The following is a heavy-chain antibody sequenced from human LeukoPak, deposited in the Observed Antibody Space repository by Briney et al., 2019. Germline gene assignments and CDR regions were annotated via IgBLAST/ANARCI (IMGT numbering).Heavy chain of an antibody. CDR3: ARDQRDSSGYWFDY. V-gene: IGHV1-18*01. J-gene: IGHJ4*02. CDR2: ISAYNGNT. D-gene: IGHD3-22*01. Sequence: GASVKVSCKASGYTFTTYGISWVRQAPGQGLGWMGWISAYNGNTNYAQKLQGRVTMTTDTSTSTAYMELRSLRSDDTAVYYCARDQRDSSGYWFDYWGQGTLVTVSS. CDR1: GYTFTTYG.